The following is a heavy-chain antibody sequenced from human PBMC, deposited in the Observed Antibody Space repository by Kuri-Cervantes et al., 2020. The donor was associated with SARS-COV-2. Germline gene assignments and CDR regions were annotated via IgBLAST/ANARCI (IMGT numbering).Heavy chain of an antibody. CDR1: RGPINRSPYF. CDR3: ARIDNGAYP. V-gene: IGHV4-39*07. CDR2: ILYTGNT. D-gene: IGHD4-17*01. Sequence: SETLSLTCTVSRGPINRSPYFWGWIRQPPVKALEWIWSILYTGNTHYTPSLKSRVIMSVDTSKDQFFLNLTSVTAADPAVYYCARIDNGAYPWGQGTLVTVSS. J-gene: IGHJ5*02.